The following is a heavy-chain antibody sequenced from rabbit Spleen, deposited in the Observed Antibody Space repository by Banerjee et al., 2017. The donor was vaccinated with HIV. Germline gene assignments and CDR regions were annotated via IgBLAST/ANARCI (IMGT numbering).Heavy chain of an antibody. D-gene: IGHD8-1*01. Sequence: QEQLEESGGDLVKPEGSLTLTCTASGFSFSSGVWICWVRQAPGKGLEWIACIDAGSSDRIYHASWAKGRFTGSRTSSTTVTLQMTSLTAADTATYFCARDNGRSSYYNDRLDLWGPGTLVTVS. CDR3: ARDNGRSSYYNDRLDL. J-gene: IGHJ6*01. V-gene: IGHV1S45*01. CDR1: GFSFSSGVW. CDR2: IDAGSSDRI.